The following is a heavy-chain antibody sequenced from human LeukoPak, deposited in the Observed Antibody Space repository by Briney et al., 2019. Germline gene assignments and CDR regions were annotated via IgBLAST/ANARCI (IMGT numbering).Heavy chain of an antibody. V-gene: IGHV3-72*01. Sequence: GGSLRLSCEASGFTFSDHYMDWVRQAPGKGLEWVGRTRKKVNSYTTEYAASVKGRFTISRDDSKNSLYLQLNSLKTEDTAVYYCVRVVGEAYFDYWGQGTLVTVSS. CDR3: VRVVGEAYFDY. J-gene: IGHJ4*02. CDR1: GFTFSDHY. CDR2: TRKKVNSYTT. D-gene: IGHD1-26*01.